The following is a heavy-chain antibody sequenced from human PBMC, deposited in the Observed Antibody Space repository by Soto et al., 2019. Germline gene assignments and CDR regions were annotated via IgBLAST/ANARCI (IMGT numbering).Heavy chain of an antibody. CDR2: MNPHSGDT. CDR3: ARQQAMDY. V-gene: IGHV1-8*01. CDR1: GYTFVNYE. Sequence: QVQLVQSGAEVKKPGASVKVSCKAYGYTFVNYEINWVRQATGQGLEWLGWMNPHSGDTFYAQNFQGRVTMTSNTSITTAYMELNSLKSEDTAVYSCARQQAMDYWGQGTLVTVSS. J-gene: IGHJ4*02.